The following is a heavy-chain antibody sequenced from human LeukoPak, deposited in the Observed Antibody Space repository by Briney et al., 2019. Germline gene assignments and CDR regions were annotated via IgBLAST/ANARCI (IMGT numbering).Heavy chain of an antibody. CDR2: ISGSGGST. V-gene: IGHV3-23*01. D-gene: IGHD6-13*01. CDR3: ARDHSASRSCPDF. J-gene: IGHJ4*02. Sequence: GGSLRLSCAASGFTFSSYAMSWVRQAPGKGLEWVSAISGSGGSTYYADSVKGRVTISRDNSKSTLYLQLNSLTTEDTAVYFCARDHSASRSCPDFWGQGTLVTVSS. CDR1: GFTFSSYA.